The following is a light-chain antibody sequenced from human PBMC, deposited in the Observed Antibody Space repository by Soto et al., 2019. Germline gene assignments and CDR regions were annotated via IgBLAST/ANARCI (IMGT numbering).Light chain of an antibody. CDR2: QIS. V-gene: IGKV2-24*01. CDR1: ESLVHSDGKTY. CDR3: MQASQLRT. Sequence: IVLTQTPLSSAVTPGQRASFSCGSSESLVHSDGKTYLGWLHLRPGQPPRLLIYQISKRPPGVPDRFSGSGAGTNFTLKIGRVEPEDVGTFYCMQASQLRTFGQGTKVDIK. J-gene: IGKJ1*01.